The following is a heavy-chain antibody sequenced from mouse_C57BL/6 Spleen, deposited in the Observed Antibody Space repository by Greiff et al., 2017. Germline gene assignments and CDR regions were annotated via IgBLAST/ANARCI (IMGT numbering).Heavy chain of an antibody. CDR2: IDPEDGDT. D-gene: IGHD2-4*01. Sequence: DVKLQESGAELVRPGASVKLSCTASGFNIKDYYMHWVKQRPEQGLEWIGRIDPEDGDTEYAPKFQGKATMTADTSSNTAYLQLSSLTSEDTAVYYCTTEGLRRYFDDWGQGTTLTVSS. J-gene: IGHJ2*01. V-gene: IGHV14-1*01. CDR3: TTEGLRRYFDD. CDR1: GFNIKDYY.